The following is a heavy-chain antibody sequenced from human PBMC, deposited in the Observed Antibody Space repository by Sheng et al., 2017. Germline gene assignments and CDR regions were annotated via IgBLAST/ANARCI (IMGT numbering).Heavy chain of an antibody. D-gene: IGHD1-26*01. Sequence: QVQLQESGPGLVKPSETLSLTCTVSGGSISSYYWSWIRQPPGKGLEWIGYIYYSGSTNYNPSLKSRVTISVDTSKNQFSLKLSSVTAADTAVYYCARGPPWEPGGPTFDYWGQGTLVTVSS. V-gene: IGHV4-59*01. J-gene: IGHJ4*02. CDR3: ARGPPWEPGGPTFDY. CDR2: IYYSGST. CDR1: GGSISSYY.